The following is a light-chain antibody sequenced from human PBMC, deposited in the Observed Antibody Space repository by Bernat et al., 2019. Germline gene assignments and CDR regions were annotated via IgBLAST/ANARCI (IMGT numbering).Light chain of an antibody. CDR2: KVS. V-gene: IGKV2-30*01. J-gene: IGKJ1*01. Sequence: VVMTQSPLSLPVTLGQPASISCRSSQSLVYSDGNTYLNWFQQMPGQSPRRLIYKVSNRDSGVPDRFSGSGSGTGFTLKISRVEAEDVGVYYGMQGKHWLWTLGQGTKVEIE. CDR1: QSLVYSDGNTY. CDR3: MQGKHWLWT.